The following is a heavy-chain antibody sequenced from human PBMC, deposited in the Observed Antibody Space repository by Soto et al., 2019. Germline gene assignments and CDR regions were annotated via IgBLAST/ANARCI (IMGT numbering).Heavy chain of an antibody. CDR1: GGSISSYY. D-gene: IGHD4-17*01. J-gene: IGHJ5*02. CDR3: ARGLHDCGDYWWFDP. Sequence: QVQLQESGPGLVKPSETLSLTCTVSGGSISSYYWSWIRQPPGKGLEWIGYIYYSGSTNYNPSLKSRVTISVDTSKTHFSLKLSSVTAADTAVYYCARGLHDCGDYWWFDPWGQGTLVTVSS. CDR2: IYYSGST. V-gene: IGHV4-59*01.